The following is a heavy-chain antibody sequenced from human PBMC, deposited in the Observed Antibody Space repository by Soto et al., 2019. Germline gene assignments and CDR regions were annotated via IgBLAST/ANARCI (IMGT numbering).Heavy chain of an antibody. CDR2: ISSDGSST. D-gene: IGHD4-17*01. Sequence: EVQLVQSGGDLVQPGGSLRLSCAASGFTFSSYWMHWVRQVPGKGLVWVSRISSDGSSTNYADSVRGRFIISRDNAKNTLYLQVNSLRVEDTAVYYCARGTVRDHDFGDHWGQGTRVGVSS. CDR1: GFTFSSYW. J-gene: IGHJ4*02. CDR3: ARGTVRDHDFGDH. V-gene: IGHV3-74*01.